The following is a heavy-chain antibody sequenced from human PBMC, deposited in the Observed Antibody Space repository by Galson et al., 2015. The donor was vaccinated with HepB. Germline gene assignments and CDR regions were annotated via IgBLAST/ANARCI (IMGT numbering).Heavy chain of an antibody. J-gene: IGHJ5*02. CDR3: ARGNGVVHRDWFDP. CDR2: INHSGST. Sequence: LSLTCAVYGGSFSDSYWTWIRQPPGKGLEWIGEINHSGSTNYNPSLKSRVTISVDTSKNQFSLELSSVTAADTAVYYCARGNGVVHRDWFDPWGQGTLVTVSS. D-gene: IGHD3-3*01. CDR1: GGSFSDSY. V-gene: IGHV4-34*01.